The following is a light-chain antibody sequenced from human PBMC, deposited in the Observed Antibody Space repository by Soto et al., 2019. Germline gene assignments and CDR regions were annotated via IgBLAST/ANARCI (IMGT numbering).Light chain of an antibody. J-gene: IGLJ2*01. CDR3: SSYAGSSARVV. V-gene: IGLV2-23*01. Sequence: QSVLTQPASVSGSPGQSITISCTRSSTDFENYNLVSWYQHCPDKAPKLIIYEGTKRPSEISDRFSGSESDTTASLIISGLQPEDEADYYCSSYAGSSARVVFGGGPKLTVL. CDR1: STDFENYNL. CDR2: EGT.